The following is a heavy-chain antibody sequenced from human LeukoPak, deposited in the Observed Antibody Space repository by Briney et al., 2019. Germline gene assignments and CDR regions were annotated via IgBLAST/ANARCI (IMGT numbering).Heavy chain of an antibody. V-gene: IGHV4-34*01. CDR2: INHSGST. CDR3: ARGGRYSSGWRREYYFDY. D-gene: IGHD6-19*01. CDR1: GGSFSGYY. Sequence: TSETLSLTCAVYGGSFSGYYWSWIRQPPGKGLEWIGEINHSGSTNYNPSLKSRVTISVDTSKNQFSLKLSSVTAADTAVYYCARGGRYSSGWRREYYFDYWGQGTLVTVSS. J-gene: IGHJ4*02.